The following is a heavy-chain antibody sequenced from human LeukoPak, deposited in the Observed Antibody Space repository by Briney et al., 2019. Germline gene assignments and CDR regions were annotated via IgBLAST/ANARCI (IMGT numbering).Heavy chain of an antibody. CDR1: GFTFSSYG. CDR3: AKQPFRTYYYGSGSYSPPDY. V-gene: IGHV3-33*06. CDR2: IWYDGSNK. D-gene: IGHD3-10*01. Sequence: PGGSLRLSCAASGFTFSSYGMHWVRQAPGKGLEWGAVIWYDGSNKYYADSVKGRFTISRDNSKNTLYLRMNSLRAEDTAVYYCAKQPFRTYYYGSGSYSPPDYWGQGTLVTVSS. J-gene: IGHJ4*02.